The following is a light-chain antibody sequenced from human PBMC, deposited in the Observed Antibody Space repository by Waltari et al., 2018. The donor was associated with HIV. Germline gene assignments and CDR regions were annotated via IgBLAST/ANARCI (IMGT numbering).Light chain of an antibody. CDR2: EVS. Sequence: QSALTQPASVSGSPGQSLPISCPGTSSDFGSYDLVPWYQQHQGKATKFLIYEVSKRPSGVSNRFSGSKSGNTASLTITGLQAEDEADYYCCSYAGSGIYVFGTGTKVTVL. CDR3: CSYAGSGIYV. CDR1: SSDFGSYDL. V-gene: IGLV2-23*02. J-gene: IGLJ1*01.